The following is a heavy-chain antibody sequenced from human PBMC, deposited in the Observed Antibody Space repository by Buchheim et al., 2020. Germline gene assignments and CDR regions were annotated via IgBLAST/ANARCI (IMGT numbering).Heavy chain of an antibody. D-gene: IGHD3-22*01. CDR3: ARMYYYDSSGLLFDP. V-gene: IGHV4-34*01. Sequence: QVQLQQWGAGLLKPPETLSLTCAIYDGSFSGYQWSWIRQPPGKGLEWIGEIDHGGSTNYNPSLKSRVTISLDTSENQFSLKLTSVTAADTAVYYCARMYYYDSSGLLFDPWGQG. CDR1: DGSFSGYQ. CDR2: IDHGGST. J-gene: IGHJ5*02.